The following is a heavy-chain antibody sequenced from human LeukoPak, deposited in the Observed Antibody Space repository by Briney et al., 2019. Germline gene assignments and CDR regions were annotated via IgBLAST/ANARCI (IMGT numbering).Heavy chain of an antibody. J-gene: IGHJ4*02. CDR2: MREDGGEK. V-gene: IGHV3-7*01. CDR3: ARDEPGFGEVLVY. CDR1: GFTLSNYW. D-gene: IGHD3-10*01. Sequence: GGSLRLSCAASGFTLSNYWMSWVRQAPGKGLEWVANMREDGGEKHYVDSVKGRFTISRDNTKNSLFLQINSLRAEDTAVYYCARDEPGFGEVLVYWGQGTLVTVSS.